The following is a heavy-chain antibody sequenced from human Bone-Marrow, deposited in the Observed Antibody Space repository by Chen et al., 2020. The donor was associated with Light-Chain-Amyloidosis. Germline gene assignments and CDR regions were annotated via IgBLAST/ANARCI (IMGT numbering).Heavy chain of an antibody. V-gene: IGHV4-34*01. Sequence: QVHLQQWGTGLLKPAETLSLTCAAYGGFFTGYYWNWIRQPPGKGLEWIGEINHGGSTNYNPSLKSRLTFSIDTSKNQFSLKLNSVTAADTAVYYCARGRRGDYWGQGIPVTVSS. CDR2: INHGGST. D-gene: IGHD3-10*01. CDR3: ARGRRGDY. J-gene: IGHJ4*02. CDR1: GGFFTGYY.